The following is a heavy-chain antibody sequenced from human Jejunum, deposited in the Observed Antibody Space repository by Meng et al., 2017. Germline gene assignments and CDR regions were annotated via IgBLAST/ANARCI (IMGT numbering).Heavy chain of an antibody. D-gene: IGHD2-15*01. V-gene: IGHV3-7*01. CDR1: GFTFSNYW. J-gene: IGHJ4*02. CDR3: ARYEHSVEF. CDR2: IKTDGSER. Sequence: GESLKISCAASGFTFSNYWMNWVRQAPGKGLEWVANIKTDGSERYYVDSVKGRFIISRDNVKSSLSLQMNSLRAEDTAVYYCARYEHSVEFWGQGTLVTVSS.